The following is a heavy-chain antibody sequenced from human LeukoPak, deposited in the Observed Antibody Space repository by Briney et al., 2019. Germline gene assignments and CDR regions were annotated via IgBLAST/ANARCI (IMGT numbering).Heavy chain of an antibody. V-gene: IGHV5-51*01. D-gene: IGHD2-2*01. Sequence: GESLKISCKGSGYSFTSYWIGWVRQMPGKRLEWMGIIYPGDSDTRYSPSFQGQVTISADKSISTAYLQWSSLKASDTAMYYCARRLKYCSSTSCYVGYFDYWGQGTLVTVSS. J-gene: IGHJ4*02. CDR3: ARRLKYCSSTSCYVGYFDY. CDR1: GYSFTSYW. CDR2: IYPGDSDT.